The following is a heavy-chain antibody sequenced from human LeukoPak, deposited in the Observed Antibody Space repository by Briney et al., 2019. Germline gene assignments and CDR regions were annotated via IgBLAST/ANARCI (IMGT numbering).Heavy chain of an antibody. CDR2: INPSGGST. V-gene: IGHV1-46*01. CDR1: GYTFTSYY. J-gene: IGHJ4*02. Sequence: ASVKVSCKASGYTFTSYYIHWVRQAPGQGLEWMGIINPSGGSTSYAQKFQGRVTMTRDTSTSTVYMELSSLRSEDTAVYYCARDPSVATIRTPYYFDYWGQGTLVTVSS. D-gene: IGHD5-12*01. CDR3: ARDPSVATIRTPYYFDY.